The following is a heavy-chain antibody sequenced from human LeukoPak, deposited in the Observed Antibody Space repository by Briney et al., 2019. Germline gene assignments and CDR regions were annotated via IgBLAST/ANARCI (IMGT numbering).Heavy chain of an antibody. CDR3: ARHAIVVVPAATPKTPFDI. CDR1: GYSFTSYC. V-gene: IGHV5-51*01. J-gene: IGHJ3*02. Sequence: GESLKISCKVSGYSFTSYCIGWVRQMPGKGLEWMGIIYPGDSGPTYSPSFQGQVTISADKSISTAYLQWSSLKASDTAMYYCARHAIVVVPAATPKTPFDIWGQGTMVTVSS. CDR2: IYPGDSGP. D-gene: IGHD2-2*01.